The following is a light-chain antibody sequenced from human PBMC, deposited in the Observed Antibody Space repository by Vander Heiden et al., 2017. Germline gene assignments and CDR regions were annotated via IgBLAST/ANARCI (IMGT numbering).Light chain of an antibody. Sequence: EIVMTQSPATLSVSPGERATLSCRASQSVGSSLAWYQQKPGQAPRLLIYGTSTRATAIPARFSGSGSGTEFTLTISSLQSEDFAVYYCQQDNNAPRTFGQGTKLEIK. CDR3: QQDNNAPRT. CDR1: QSVGSS. CDR2: GTS. J-gene: IGKJ2*01. V-gene: IGKV3-15*01.